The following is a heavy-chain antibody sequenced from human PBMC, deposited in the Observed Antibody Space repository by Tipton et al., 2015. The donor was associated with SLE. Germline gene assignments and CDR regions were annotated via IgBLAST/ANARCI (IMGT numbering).Heavy chain of an antibody. J-gene: IGHJ6*02. CDR3: ASIMTTKIRSDV. Sequence: SLRLSCTASGFTFSRFWMTWVRQAPGKGLEWVANIKKDASEENYVDSVKGRFTISRDNDNNLVYLQMNSLRAEETAVYYCASIMTTKIRSDVWGQGTTVTVSS. CDR1: GFTFSRFW. CDR2: IKKDASEE. D-gene: IGHD3-16*01. V-gene: IGHV3-7*01.